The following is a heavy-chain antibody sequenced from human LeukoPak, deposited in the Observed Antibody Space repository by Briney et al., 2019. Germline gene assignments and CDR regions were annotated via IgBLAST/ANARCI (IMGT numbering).Heavy chain of an antibody. Sequence: PGGSLRLSCAASGFTFSSYSMNWVRQAPGKGLEWVSSISSSSSYIYYADSVKGRFTISRDNAKNSLYLQMNSLRAEDTAVYYCARVDSSSWYGAFDIWGQGTMVTVSS. CDR2: ISSSSSYI. CDR1: GFTFSSYS. D-gene: IGHD6-13*01. CDR3: ARVDSSSWYGAFDI. V-gene: IGHV3-21*01. J-gene: IGHJ3*02.